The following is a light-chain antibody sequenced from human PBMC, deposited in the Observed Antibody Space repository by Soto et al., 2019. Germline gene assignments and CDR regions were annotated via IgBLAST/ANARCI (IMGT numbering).Light chain of an antibody. Sequence: EIVLTQSPGTLSLSPGERATLSCRASQSVSSSYLAWYQQKPGQAPRLLIYGASSRATGIPDRFSGSGSGTDFTLTISRLEPEDFAVYYCQQYGSSPWTFGQGTK. CDR1: QSVSSSY. J-gene: IGKJ1*01. CDR3: QQYGSSPWT. CDR2: GAS. V-gene: IGKV3-20*01.